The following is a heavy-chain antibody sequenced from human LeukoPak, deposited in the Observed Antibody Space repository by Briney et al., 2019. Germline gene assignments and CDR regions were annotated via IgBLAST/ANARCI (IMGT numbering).Heavy chain of an antibody. CDR3: AGQKDPRPIDY. CDR2: INPSSGGT. CDR1: GYTFIAYY. J-gene: IGHJ4*02. V-gene: IGHV1-2*02. Sequence: ASVKISCRASGYTFIAYYMHWVRQAPGQGLEWMGWINPSSGGTNYAQKFQGRVTMTRDTSISTAYMELSELRSDDTAVYYCAGQKDPRPIDYWGQGTLITVSS.